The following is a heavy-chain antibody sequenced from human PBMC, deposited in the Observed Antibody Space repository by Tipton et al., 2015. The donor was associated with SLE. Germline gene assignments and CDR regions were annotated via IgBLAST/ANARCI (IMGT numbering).Heavy chain of an antibody. CDR1: GDSISSRSYY. CDR2: VSYSGST. CDR3: ARGGAFWSGPTSYYYFFYYMDV. J-gene: IGHJ6*03. D-gene: IGHD3-3*01. V-gene: IGHV4-39*07. Sequence: TLSLTCTVSGDSISSRSYYWGWIRQPPGKGLEWIGSVSYSGSTYYNPSLKSRVIIFLDTSKIQFYLRLTSVTAADTAVYYCARGGAFWSGPTSYYYFFYYMDVWGKGTTVTVSS.